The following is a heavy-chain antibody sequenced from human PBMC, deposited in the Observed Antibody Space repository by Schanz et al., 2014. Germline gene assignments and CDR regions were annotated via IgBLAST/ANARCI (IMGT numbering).Heavy chain of an antibody. V-gene: IGHV3-72*01. CDR2: IKNTFNSYTT. CDR1: GFIFSSYS. Sequence: VQLVESGGGVVQPGRSLRLSCAASGFIFSSYSMNWVRQAPGKGLEWVARIKNTFNSYTTEYAASVKGRFSISRDDSKSSLYLQMNSLRTEDTAVYYCARGDMVRGVFDYWGQGTLVTVSS. D-gene: IGHD3-10*01. J-gene: IGHJ4*02. CDR3: ARGDMVRGVFDY.